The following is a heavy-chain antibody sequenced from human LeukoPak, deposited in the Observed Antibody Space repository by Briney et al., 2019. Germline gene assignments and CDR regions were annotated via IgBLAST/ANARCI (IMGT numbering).Heavy chain of an antibody. D-gene: IGHD4-17*01. CDR1: GGSFSGCY. V-gene: IGHV4-34*01. J-gene: IGHJ4*02. CDR2: VNHSGST. Sequence: SETLSLTCAVYGGSFSGCYWSWIRQPPGKGLEWIGEVNHSGSTNYNPSLKSRVTISLDTSKSQFSLKLSSVTAADTAVYYCATINGHTVRYDYWGQGTLVTVSS. CDR3: ATINGHTVRYDY.